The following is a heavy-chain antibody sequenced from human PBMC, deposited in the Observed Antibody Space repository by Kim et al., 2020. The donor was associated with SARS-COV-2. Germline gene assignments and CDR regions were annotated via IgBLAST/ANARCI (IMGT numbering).Heavy chain of an antibody. Sequence: APVKVSCKASGYTFTDFYIHWVRQAPGQGLEWMGRINPNTGDTNYAQNFQGRVTMTRDTSITTAYMTLSGLRSDDTALYYCARDYSSGWTLKNWGQGALVIVSS. D-gene: IGHD6-19*01. J-gene: IGHJ4*02. CDR1: GYTFTDFY. CDR2: INPNTGDT. V-gene: IGHV1-2*06. CDR3: ARDYSSGWTLKN.